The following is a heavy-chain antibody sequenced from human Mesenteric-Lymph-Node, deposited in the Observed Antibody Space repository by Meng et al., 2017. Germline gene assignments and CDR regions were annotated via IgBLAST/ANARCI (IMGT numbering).Heavy chain of an antibody. D-gene: IGHD3-3*01. CDR2: ISSDGDII. Sequence: GESLKISCAASGFTFSSYEMNWVRQAPGKGLEWVSYISSDGDIIYYADSVKGRFTISRDNAKNSVYLQMNSLRAEDTAVYYCARDYDFWSGYYASDFDYWGHGTQVTVSS. CDR3: ARDYDFWSGYYASDFDY. V-gene: IGHV3-48*03. CDR1: GFTFSSYE. J-gene: IGHJ4*01.